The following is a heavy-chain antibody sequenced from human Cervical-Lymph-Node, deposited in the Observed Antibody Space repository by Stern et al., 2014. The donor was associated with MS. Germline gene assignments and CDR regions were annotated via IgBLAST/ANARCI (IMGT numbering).Heavy chain of an antibody. D-gene: IGHD2-2*02. Sequence: VQLVESGGGVVQPGRSLRLSCEVSGLTFSTYAMHWVRQAPGKGLEWVAVISYDGSNTYYADSVKGRFTISRDNSKNTLYLQMNSLGAEDTAVYYCARDRDCSSTSCYNVFDYWGQGTLVTVSS. J-gene: IGHJ4*02. CDR1: GLTFSTYA. V-gene: IGHV3-30-3*01. CDR3: ARDRDCSSTSCYNVFDY. CDR2: ISYDGSNT.